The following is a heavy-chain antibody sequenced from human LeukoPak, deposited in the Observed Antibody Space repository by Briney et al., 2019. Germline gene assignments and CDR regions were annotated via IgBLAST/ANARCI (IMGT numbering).Heavy chain of an antibody. D-gene: IGHD5-12*01. CDR3: ARVVARTATIFDY. Sequence: GGSLRLSCAVSGFTFSSYGMHWVRQAPGKGLEWVAIISYDGSKKYYADSVKGRFTISRDNSKNTLYLQMNSLRAEDTAVYYCARVVARTATIFDYWGQGTLVTVSS. J-gene: IGHJ4*02. V-gene: IGHV3-30*03. CDR1: GFTFSSYG. CDR2: ISYDGSKK.